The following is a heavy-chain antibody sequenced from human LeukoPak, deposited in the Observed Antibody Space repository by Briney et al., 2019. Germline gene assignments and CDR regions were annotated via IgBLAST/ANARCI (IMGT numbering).Heavy chain of an antibody. V-gene: IGHV1-24*01. Sequence: ASVKVSCKVSGYTLTELSMHWVRQAPGKGLEWMGGFDPEDGETIYAQKFQGRVTMIRDTSISTAYMELSRLRSDDTAVYYCARAGYYDSSGYYHWFDPWGQGTLVTVSS. CDR2: FDPEDGET. J-gene: IGHJ5*02. CDR1: GYTLTELS. D-gene: IGHD3-22*01. CDR3: ARAGYYDSSGYYHWFDP.